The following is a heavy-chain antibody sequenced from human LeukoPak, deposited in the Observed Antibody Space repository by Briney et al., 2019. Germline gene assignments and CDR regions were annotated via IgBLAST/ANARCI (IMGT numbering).Heavy chain of an antibody. CDR3: ARDRYCSGGSCYELGFDY. CDR2: ISAYNGNT. Sequence: ASVKVSCKASGYAFTSYGISWVRQAPGQGLEWMGWISAYNGNTNYAQKLQGRVTMTTETSTSTAYMELRSLRSDDTAVYYCARDRYCSGGSCYELGFDYWGQGTLVTVSS. CDR1: GYAFTSYG. J-gene: IGHJ4*02. V-gene: IGHV1-18*01. D-gene: IGHD2-15*01.